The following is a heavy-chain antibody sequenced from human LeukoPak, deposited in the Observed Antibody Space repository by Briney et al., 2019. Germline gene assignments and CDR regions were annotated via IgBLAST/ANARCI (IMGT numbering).Heavy chain of an antibody. CDR3: ARNGMAANYYDSSGP. CDR1: GYTFTDYY. Sequence: ASVKVSCKASGYTFTDYYMHWVRQAPGQGLEWMGWINPNSGGTNYAQKFQGRVTMTRDTSISTAYMDLSGLRSDDTAVYYCARNGMAANYYDSSGPWGQGTLVTVSS. CDR2: INPNSGGT. J-gene: IGHJ5*02. D-gene: IGHD3-22*01. V-gene: IGHV1-2*02.